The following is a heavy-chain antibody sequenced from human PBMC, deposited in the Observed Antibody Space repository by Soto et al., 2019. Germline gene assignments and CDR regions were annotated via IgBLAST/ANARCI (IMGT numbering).Heavy chain of an antibody. CDR3: AIAACAYTLLVHRFDS. V-gene: IGHV4-31*03. J-gene: IGHJ4*02. CDR1: GDSISSGGFY. D-gene: IGHD2-21*01. Sequence: QVQLQESGPGLVKPSQTLSLTCTVSGDSISSGGFYWSWIRQHPGKGLEWIGYIYNSGSTYYNPSLKSRSSISLDSSKTHFTMNLSSGTAAGTAVNHWAIAACAYTLLVHRFDSGGQGTRVTVSS. CDR2: IYNSGST.